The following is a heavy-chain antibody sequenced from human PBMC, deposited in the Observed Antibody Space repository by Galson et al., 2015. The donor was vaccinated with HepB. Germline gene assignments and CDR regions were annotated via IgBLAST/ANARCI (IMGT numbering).Heavy chain of an antibody. CDR1: GYTFTGYY. D-gene: IGHD3-22*01. CDR2: INPNSGGT. CDR3: ARATPNYYDSSGYDYAGGGDY. J-gene: IGHJ4*02. V-gene: IGHV1-2*02. Sequence: SVKVSCKASGYTFTGYYMHWVRQAPGQGLEWMGWINPNSGGTNYAQKFQGRVTMTRDTSISTAYMELSRLRSDDTAVYYCARATPNYYDSSGYDYAGGGDYWGQGTLVTVSS.